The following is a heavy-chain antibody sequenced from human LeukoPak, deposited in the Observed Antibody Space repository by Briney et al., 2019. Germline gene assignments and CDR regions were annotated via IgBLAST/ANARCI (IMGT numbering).Heavy chain of an antibody. J-gene: IGHJ6*02. CDR2: ISWNSGSI. Sequence: PGGSLRLSCAASGFTFDDYAMHWARQAPGKGLEWVSGISWNSGSIGYADSVKGRFTISRDNAKNSLYLQMNSLRAEDTALYYCAKDNVDYYYGMDVWGQGTTVTVSS. CDR1: GFTFDDYA. CDR3: AKDNVDYYYGMDV. V-gene: IGHV3-9*01.